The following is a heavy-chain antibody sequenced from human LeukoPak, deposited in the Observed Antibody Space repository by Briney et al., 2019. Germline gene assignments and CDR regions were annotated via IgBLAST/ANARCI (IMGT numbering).Heavy chain of an antibody. CDR3: ARAYDSSGYYSLGYMDV. V-gene: IGHV4-34*01. J-gene: IGHJ6*03. Sequence: SETLSLTCAVYGGSFSGYYWSWIRQPPGKGLEWIGSIYYSGSTYYNPSLKSRVTISVDTSKNQFSLKLSSVTAADTAVYYCARAYDSSGYYSLGYMDVWGKGTTVTVSS. CDR1: GGSFSGYY. CDR2: IYYSGST. D-gene: IGHD3-22*01.